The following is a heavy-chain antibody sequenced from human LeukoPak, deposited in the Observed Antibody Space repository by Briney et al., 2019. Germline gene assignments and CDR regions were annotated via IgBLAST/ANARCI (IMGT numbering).Heavy chain of an antibody. CDR3: ARHTGYCSSTSCYSDYYYYMDV. J-gene: IGHJ6*03. D-gene: IGHD2-2*01. CDR2: IYYSGST. CDR1: GGSISSHY. V-gene: IGHV4-59*08. Sequence: SETLSLTCTVSGGSISSHYWSWIRQPPGKGLEWIGYIYYSGSTNYNPSLKSRVTISVDTSKNQFSLKLSSVTAADTAVYYCARHTGYCSSTSCYSDYYYYMDVWGKGTTVTVSS.